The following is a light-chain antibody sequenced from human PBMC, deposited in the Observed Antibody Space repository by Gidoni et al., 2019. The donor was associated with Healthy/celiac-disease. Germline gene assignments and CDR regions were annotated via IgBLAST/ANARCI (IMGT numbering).Light chain of an antibody. CDR3: QQYGSSPRFT. CDR1: QSVSSSY. CDR2: DAS. J-gene: IGKJ3*01. V-gene: IGKV3-20*01. Sequence: EIVLTQSPGTLSLSPGERATLTCSASQSVSSSYLAWYQQKPGQAPRLLIYDASSSATGVPDRCSSGRSWTDFSLTISRLEPDDFAVYYCQQYGSSPRFTFGPGTKVDIK.